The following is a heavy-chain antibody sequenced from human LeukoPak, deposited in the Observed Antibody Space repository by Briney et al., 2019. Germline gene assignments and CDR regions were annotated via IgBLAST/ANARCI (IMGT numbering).Heavy chain of an antibody. CDR2: ISAYNGNT. CDR3: ARVKVGIVVVPAAIDYYYYYMDV. J-gene: IGHJ6*03. D-gene: IGHD2-2*01. CDR1: GYTFTSYG. V-gene: IGHV1-18*01. Sequence: ASVKVSCKASGYTFTSYGISRVRQAPGQGLEWMGWISAYNGNTNYAQKLQGRVTMTTDTSTSTAYMELRSLRSDDTAVYYCARVKVGIVVVPAAIDYYYYYMDVWGKGTTVTVSS.